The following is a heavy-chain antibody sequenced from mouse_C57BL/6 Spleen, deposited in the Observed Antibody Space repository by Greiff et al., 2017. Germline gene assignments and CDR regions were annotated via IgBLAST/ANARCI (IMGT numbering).Heavy chain of an antibody. J-gene: IGHJ4*01. CDR3: ARGTTVEVDY. Sequence: VMLVESGAELARPGASVKLSCKASGYTFTSYGISWVKQRTGQGLEWIGEIYPRSGNTYYNEKFKGKATLTADKSSSTAYMELRSLTSEDSAVYFCARGTTVEVDYWGKGTSVTVSS. V-gene: IGHV1-81*01. CDR1: GYTFTSYG. CDR2: IYPRSGNT. D-gene: IGHD1-1*01.